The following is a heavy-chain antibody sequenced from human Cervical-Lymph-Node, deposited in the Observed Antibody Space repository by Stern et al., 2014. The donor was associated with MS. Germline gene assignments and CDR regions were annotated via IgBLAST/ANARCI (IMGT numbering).Heavy chain of an antibody. Sequence: QVQLMQSGAEVKKPGSSVKVSCKASGGTFSSYGISWVRQAPGQGLEWMGGIIPIFGTTHYAQSFQDRVTITADRSTSTVYLDLSSLRSEDTAMYYCARGVRYSYTDYYYFDYWGQGTLVTVSS. CDR1: GGTFSSYG. CDR2: IIPIFGTT. D-gene: IGHD5-18*01. J-gene: IGHJ4*02. CDR3: ARGVRYSYTDYYYFDY. V-gene: IGHV1-69*06.